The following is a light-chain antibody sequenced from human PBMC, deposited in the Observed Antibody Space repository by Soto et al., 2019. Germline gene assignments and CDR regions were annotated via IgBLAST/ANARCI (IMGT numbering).Light chain of an antibody. CDR3: SSFTSSQAYV. Sequence: QSALTQPASMSGSPGESITISCTGTGSDFGDYDYVSWYQHHPGKAPKLMIYEVSNRPSGVSNRFSGSKSDNTASLTISGLQAEDEADYFCSSFTSSQAYVFGTETKVTVL. CDR2: EVS. V-gene: IGLV2-14*01. CDR1: GSDFGDYDY. J-gene: IGLJ1*01.